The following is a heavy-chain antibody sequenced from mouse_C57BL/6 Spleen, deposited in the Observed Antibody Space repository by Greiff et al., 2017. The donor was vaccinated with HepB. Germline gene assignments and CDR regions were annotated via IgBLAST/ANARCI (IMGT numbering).Heavy chain of an antibody. D-gene: IGHD2-1*01. CDR2: INPNYGTT. J-gene: IGHJ3*01. CDR3: ARQGDGNYPGFAY. V-gene: IGHV1-39*01. Sequence: VQLKESGPELVKPGASVKISCKASGYSFTDYNMNWVKQSNGKSLEWIGVINPNYGTTSYNQKFKGKATLTVDQSSSTAYMQLNSLTSEDSAVYYCARQGDGNYPGFAYWGQGTLVTVSA. CDR1: GYSFTDYN.